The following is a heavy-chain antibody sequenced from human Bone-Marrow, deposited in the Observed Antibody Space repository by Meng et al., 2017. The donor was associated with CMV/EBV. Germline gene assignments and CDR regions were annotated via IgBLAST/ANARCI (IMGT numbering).Heavy chain of an antibody. CDR3: ARERGYCSSTSCYSEGFDD. Sequence: GESLKISCAASGFTFSSYSMNWVRQAPGKGLEWVSSISSSSSYIYYADSVKGRFTISRDNANNSLYLQMNSLRAEDTAVYYCARERGYCSSTSCYSEGFDDWGQGTLVTGSS. J-gene: IGHJ4*02. CDR2: ISSSSSYI. CDR1: GFTFSSYS. V-gene: IGHV3-21*01. D-gene: IGHD2-2*01.